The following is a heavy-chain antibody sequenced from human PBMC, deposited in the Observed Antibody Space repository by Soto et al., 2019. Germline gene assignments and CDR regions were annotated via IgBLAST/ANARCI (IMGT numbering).Heavy chain of an antibody. CDR1: GGSMSSYY. CDR3: ARGQRFSDWFDP. V-gene: IGHV4-4*07. Sequence: SETLSLTCTVSGGSMSSYYWTWIRQPAGKGLEWIGRVYSSGGTHYNPSLKSRVTISLDTSKNQFSLRLLSVTDADTAVYYCARGQRFSDWFDPWGQGTLVTVSS. CDR2: VYSSGGT. J-gene: IGHJ5*02. D-gene: IGHD3-3*01.